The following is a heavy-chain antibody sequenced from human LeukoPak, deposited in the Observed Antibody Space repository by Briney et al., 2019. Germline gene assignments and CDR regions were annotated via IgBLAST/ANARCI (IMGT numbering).Heavy chain of an antibody. CDR1: GGSISSSNYY. Sequence: PSETLSLTCIVSGGSISSSNYYWGWIRQPPGKGLEWIGSISYGGTTYYNPSLNSRVTISVDTSKNQFSLRLSSVTVADTAVYYCARHRRGDCSSASCYTDYWGQGTLVTVSS. V-gene: IGHV4-39*01. D-gene: IGHD2-2*02. CDR3: ARHRRGDCSSASCYTDY. CDR2: ISYGGTT. J-gene: IGHJ4*02.